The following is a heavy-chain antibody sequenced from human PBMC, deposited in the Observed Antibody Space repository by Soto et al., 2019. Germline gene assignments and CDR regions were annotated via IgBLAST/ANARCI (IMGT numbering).Heavy chain of an antibody. V-gene: IGHV1-18*01. J-gene: IGHJ6*02. CDR1: GYTFTSYG. CDR2: ISAYNGNT. D-gene: IGHD2-2*01. CDR3: ARDIVVVPAAEQSYYYYGMDV. Sequence: QVPLVQSGAEVKKPGASVKVSCKASGYTFTSYGISWVRQAPGQGLEWMGWISAYNGNTNYAQKLQGRVTMTTDTSTSTAYMELRSLRSDDTAVYYCARDIVVVPAAEQSYYYYGMDVWGQGTTVTVSS.